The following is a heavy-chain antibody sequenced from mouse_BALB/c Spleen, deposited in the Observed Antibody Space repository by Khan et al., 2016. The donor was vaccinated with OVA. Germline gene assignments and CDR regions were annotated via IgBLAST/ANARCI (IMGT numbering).Heavy chain of an antibody. CDR1: GFSLTSYC. Sequence: QVQLKESGPGLVQPSQSLSITCTVSGFSLTSYCVHWVRQSLGKGLVGLGVIWSGGSTDYNEAFISRLSISKDNSKSQVFFKMNSLKGNDTAIYYCARNYDYDEGLAYWGQGTLVTVSA. CDR3: ARNYDYDEGLAY. J-gene: IGHJ3*01. CDR2: IWSGGST. D-gene: IGHD2-4*01. V-gene: IGHV2-2*02.